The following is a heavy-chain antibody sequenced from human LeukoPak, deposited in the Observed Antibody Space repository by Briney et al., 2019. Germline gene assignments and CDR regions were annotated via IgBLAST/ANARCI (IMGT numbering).Heavy chain of an antibody. CDR2: ISSSSSTI. J-gene: IGHJ4*02. CDR3: AGDRATYYDFWGGYFPPPPDR. D-gene: IGHD3-3*01. V-gene: IGHV3-48*01. CDR1: GFTFSSYS. Sequence: PGGPLRLSCAASGFTFSSYSMNWVRQAPGKGLEWVSYISSSSSTIYYADSVKGRFTISRDNAKNSLYLQMNSLRAEGTAVYYCAGDRATYYDFWGGYFPPPPDRWGQGTLVTVSS.